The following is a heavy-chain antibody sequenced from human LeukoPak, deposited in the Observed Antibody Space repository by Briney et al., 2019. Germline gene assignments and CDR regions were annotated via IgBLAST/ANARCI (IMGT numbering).Heavy chain of an antibody. J-gene: IGHJ4*02. CDR3: ARQTGSGLFILP. D-gene: IGHD3/OR15-3a*01. Sequence: SETLSLTCTVSGVSISSSNSYWGWIRQPPGKGLEWIGSIYYSGNTCYNASLKSQVSISIDTSKNRFSLKLTSVTAADTAVYYCARQTGSGLFILPGGQGTLVTVSS. V-gene: IGHV4-39*01. CDR1: GVSISSSNSY. CDR2: IYYSGNT.